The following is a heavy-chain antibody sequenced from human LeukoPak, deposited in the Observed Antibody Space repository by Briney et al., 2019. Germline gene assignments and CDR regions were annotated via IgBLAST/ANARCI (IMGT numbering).Heavy chain of an antibody. D-gene: IGHD6-19*01. V-gene: IGHV3-30*19. J-gene: IGHJ3*02. Sequence: PGGSLRLSCAASGFTFSSYGMHWVRQAPGKGLEWVAVISYDGSNKYYADSVKGRFTISRDNSKNTLNLQMNSLRAEDTAVYSCAKDRDSSGWYSAFDIWGQGTMVTVSS. CDR2: ISYDGSNK. CDR3: AKDRDSSGWYSAFDI. CDR1: GFTFSSYG.